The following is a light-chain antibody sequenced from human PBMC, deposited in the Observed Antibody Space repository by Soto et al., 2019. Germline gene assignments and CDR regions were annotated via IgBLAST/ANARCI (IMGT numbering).Light chain of an antibody. Sequence: QSAVTQEPSLTVSPGGTVTLTCGSSTGAVTSGHYPYWFQQRPGQAPRTLISDTSNRHSWTPARFSGSLLGGKAALTLSGAQPEDEADYYCLLSFSGVEVFGGGTKLTVL. CDR3: LLSFSGVEV. CDR2: DTS. V-gene: IGLV7-46*01. J-gene: IGLJ2*01. CDR1: TGAVTSGHY.